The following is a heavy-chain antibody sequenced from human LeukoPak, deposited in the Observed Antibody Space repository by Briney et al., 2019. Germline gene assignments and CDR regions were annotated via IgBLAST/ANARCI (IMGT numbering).Heavy chain of an antibody. V-gene: IGHV3-30-3*01. Sequence: SGGSLRLSCAAAGFTFSSYAMNWVRQAPGKGLEWVAVISYDGSNKHYADSVKGRFTISRDNSKNTLYLQMNSLTTEDTAMFYCACVQYQLLFFDSWGQGTLVTVSS. CDR1: GFTFSSYA. CDR3: ACVQYQLLFFDS. D-gene: IGHD2-2*01. J-gene: IGHJ5*01. CDR2: ISYDGSNK.